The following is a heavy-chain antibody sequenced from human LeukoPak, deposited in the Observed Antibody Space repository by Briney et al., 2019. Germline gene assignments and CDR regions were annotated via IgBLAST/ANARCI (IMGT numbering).Heavy chain of an antibody. D-gene: IGHD6-6*01. CDR3: ARLYGSSFLPVGLLGGWFDP. CDR2: INPNSGGT. CDR1: GYTFTGYY. J-gene: IGHJ5*02. Sequence: ASVKVSCKASGYTFTGYYMHWVRQAPGQGLEWMGLINPNSGGTNYAQKFQGRVTMTRDTSISTAYMERSRLRSDDTAVYYCARLYGSSFLPVGLLGGWFDPWGQGTLVTVSS. V-gene: IGHV1-2*02.